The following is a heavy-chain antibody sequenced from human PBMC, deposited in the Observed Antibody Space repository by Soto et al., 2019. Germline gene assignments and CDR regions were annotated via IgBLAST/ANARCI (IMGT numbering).Heavy chain of an antibody. D-gene: IGHD6-19*01. CDR3: ARDRIAVAGLNWFYA. V-gene: IGHV3-30*03. Sequence: GGSLRLSCAASRFSFSDYAMHWFRQAPGKELEWVAVVSHDGRNTHYADSVKGRFTISRDNAKNSLYLQMNSLRAEDTAVYYCARDRIAVAGLNWFYARAQGTLVTVS. CDR1: RFSFSDYA. J-gene: IGHJ5*02. CDR2: VSHDGRNT.